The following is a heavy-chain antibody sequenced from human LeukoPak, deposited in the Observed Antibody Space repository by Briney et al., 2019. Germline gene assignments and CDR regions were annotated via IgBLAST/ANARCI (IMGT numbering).Heavy chain of an antibody. D-gene: IGHD6-19*01. J-gene: IGHJ3*02. Sequence: KTGGSLRLSCEASGFTFNNAWMSWVRQAPGKGLEWVGRIKSRTDGGTTDYAAPVKGRFTISRDDSKNTLFLQMRSLKTEDTAVYYCTTEGYRSGWWAAFDIWGQGTMVTVSS. CDR1: GFTFNNAW. V-gene: IGHV3-15*01. CDR2: IKSRTDGGTT. CDR3: TTEGYRSGWWAAFDI.